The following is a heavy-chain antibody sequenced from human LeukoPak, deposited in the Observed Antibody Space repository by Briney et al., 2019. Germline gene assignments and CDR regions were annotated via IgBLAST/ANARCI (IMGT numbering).Heavy chain of an antibody. CDR3: ARGRSAWYEDY. J-gene: IGHJ4*02. D-gene: IGHD6-19*01. V-gene: IGHV3-30*03. CDR2: ISYDGSNK. CDR1: GFTFSRYS. Sequence: PGGSLRLSCAASGFTFSRYSMNWVRQAPGKGLEWVAVISYDGSNKYYADSVKGRFTISRDNSKNTLYLQMNSLRAEDTAVYYCARGRSAWYEDYWGQGTLVTVSS.